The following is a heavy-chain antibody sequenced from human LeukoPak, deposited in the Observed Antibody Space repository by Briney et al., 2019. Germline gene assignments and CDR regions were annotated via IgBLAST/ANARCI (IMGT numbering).Heavy chain of an antibody. CDR1: GGTFSSYA. J-gene: IGHJ3*02. CDR3: ARDKGEYYYDSSGYRDAFDI. D-gene: IGHD3-22*01. Sequence: SVKVSCKASGGTFSSYAISWARQAPGQGLEWMGGIIPTFGTANYAQKFQGRVTITADESTSTAYMELSSLRSEDTAVYYCARDKGEYYYDSSGYRDAFDIWGQGTMVTVSS. V-gene: IGHV1-69*13. CDR2: IIPTFGTA.